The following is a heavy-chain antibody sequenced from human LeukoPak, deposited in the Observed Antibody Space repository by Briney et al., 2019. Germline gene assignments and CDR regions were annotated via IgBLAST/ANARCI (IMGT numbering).Heavy chain of an antibody. Sequence: ASVKVSCKASGYTFTGYYMHWVRQAPGQGLEWMGWINPNSGGTNYAQKFQGRVTMTRDTSISTAYMELSRLRSDDTAVYYCARRLVPRVGGYFDYWGQGTLVTVSS. CDR3: ARRLVPRVGGYFDY. CDR1: GYTFTGYY. CDR2: INPNSGGT. D-gene: IGHD2-2*01. J-gene: IGHJ4*02. V-gene: IGHV1-2*02.